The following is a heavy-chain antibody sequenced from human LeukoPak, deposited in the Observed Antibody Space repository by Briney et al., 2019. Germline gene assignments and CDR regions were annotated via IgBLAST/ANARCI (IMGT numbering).Heavy chain of an antibody. CDR1: GYTFSSYS. J-gene: IGHJ3*02. V-gene: IGHV3-21*01. CDR2: ISSSSSYI. CDR3: ARVRSPDAFDI. D-gene: IGHD2-15*01. Sequence: GGSLRLSCAASGYTFSSYSMNWVRQAPGKGLEWVSSISSSSSYIYYADSVKGRFTISRDNAKNSLYLQMNSQRAEDTAVYYCARVRSPDAFDIWGQGTMVTVSS.